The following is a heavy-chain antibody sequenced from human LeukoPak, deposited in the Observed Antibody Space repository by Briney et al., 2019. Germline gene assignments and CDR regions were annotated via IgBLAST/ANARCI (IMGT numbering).Heavy chain of an antibody. CDR2: ISGSGGST. CDR3: ARGNLMNYYDSSGYYHD. J-gene: IGHJ4*02. Sequence: GGSLRLSCAASGFTFSNYAMSWVRQAPGKGLEWVSGISGSGGSTYYADSVKGRLTISRDNSKNTLYLQMDSLRAEDTAVYYCARGNLMNYYDSSGYYHDWGQGTLVTVSS. CDR1: GFTFSNYA. D-gene: IGHD3-22*01. V-gene: IGHV3-23*01.